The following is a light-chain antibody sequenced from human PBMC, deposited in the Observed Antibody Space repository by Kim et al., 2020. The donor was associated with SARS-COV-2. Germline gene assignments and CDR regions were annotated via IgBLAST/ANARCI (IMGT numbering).Light chain of an antibody. CDR1: QSVSSY. CDR3: QQRGKWPLT. J-gene: IGKJ4*01. Sequence: LAPVERATLACRASQSVSSYLAWYQQKPGQAPRLLIYDTSNRATGIRDRCSGSGSGTDFTLTISSLEPDDFAVYYCQQRGKWPLTFGGGTKLEI. CDR2: DTS. V-gene: IGKV3-11*01.